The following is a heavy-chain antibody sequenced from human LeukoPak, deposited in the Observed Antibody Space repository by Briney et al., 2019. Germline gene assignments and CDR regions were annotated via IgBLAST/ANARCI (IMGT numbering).Heavy chain of an antibody. D-gene: IGHD3-3*01. Sequence: GGSLRLSCAASGFTVSSNYMSWVRQAPGKGLEWVSVIYSGGSTYYADSVKGRFTISRDNSKNTLYLQMNSLRAEDTAVYYCARGDPVLRFLEWRLGTNWFDPWGQGTLVTVSS. CDR3: ARGDPVLRFLEWRLGTNWFDP. CDR2: IYSGGST. CDR1: GFTVSSNY. J-gene: IGHJ5*02. V-gene: IGHV3-66*02.